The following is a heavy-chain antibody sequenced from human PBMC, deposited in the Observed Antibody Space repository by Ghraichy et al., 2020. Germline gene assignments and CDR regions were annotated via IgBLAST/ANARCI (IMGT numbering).Heavy chain of an antibody. CDR1: GFTFSSYS. Sequence: GGSLRLSCAASGFTFSSYSMNWVRQAPGKGLEWVSSISSSSSYIYYADSVKGRFTISRDNAKNSLYLQMNSLRAEDTAVYYCAWELGSSGWRTFDYWGQGTLVTVSS. CDR3: AWELGSSGWRTFDY. J-gene: IGHJ4*02. CDR2: ISSSSSYI. V-gene: IGHV3-21*01. D-gene: IGHD6-19*01.